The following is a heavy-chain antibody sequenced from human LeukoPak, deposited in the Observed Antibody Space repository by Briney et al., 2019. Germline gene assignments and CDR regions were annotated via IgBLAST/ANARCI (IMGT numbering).Heavy chain of an antibody. CDR2: INPSGGST. CDR1: GYTFTSYY. J-gene: IGHJ6*03. Sequence: ASVKVSCKASGYTFTSYYMHWVRQAPGQGLEWMGIINPSGGSTSYAQKFQGRVTMTRDMSTSTVYMELSSLRSEDTAVYYCARGGAAAPTYYYMDVWGKGTTVTVSS. CDR3: ARGGAAAPTYYYMDV. V-gene: IGHV1-46*01. D-gene: IGHD6-13*01.